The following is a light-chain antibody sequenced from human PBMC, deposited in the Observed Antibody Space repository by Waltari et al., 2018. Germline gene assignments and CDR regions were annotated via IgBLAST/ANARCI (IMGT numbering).Light chain of an antibody. Sequence: DIQMTQSPSTLSASVGDRVTITCRATQTINRRLAWYQQKPGQAPKLLNHDASSLGSGVPSRFSDSGSGQDFTLTIRSLQPDDFATYYCQHYNGYPPWTFGQGTKVEFK. CDR3: QHYNGYPPWT. CDR2: DAS. CDR1: QTINRR. V-gene: IGKV1-5*01. J-gene: IGKJ1*01.